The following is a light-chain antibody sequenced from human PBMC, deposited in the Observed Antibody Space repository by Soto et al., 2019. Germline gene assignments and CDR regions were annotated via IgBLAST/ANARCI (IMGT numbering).Light chain of an antibody. J-gene: IGKJ3*01. V-gene: IGKV1-9*01. CDR1: QGISSS. Sequence: DIQLTQSPSFLSASVVDRVTITCRASQGISSSLAWYQQKSGKAPNFLIYAASTLQTGVPSRFSGSGSGTEFTLTISSLQPEDFATYYCQQLNTYPFTFGPGTKVDIK. CDR2: AAS. CDR3: QQLNTYPFT.